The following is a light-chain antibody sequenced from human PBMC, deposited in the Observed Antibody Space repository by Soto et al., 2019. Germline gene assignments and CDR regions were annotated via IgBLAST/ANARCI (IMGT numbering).Light chain of an antibody. CDR1: SSNMGSIT. Sequence: QSVLTQAHSASGTPGQRVTISCSRGSSNMGSITGNWYQVLPGTAPKLHIYSNDQRPSGVPNRFSGSKSGTSASLAISGLQSEDEADYYCATWDVSLSGWVFGGGTKVTVL. J-gene: IGLJ3*02. CDR2: SND. V-gene: IGLV1-44*01. CDR3: ATWDVSLSGWV.